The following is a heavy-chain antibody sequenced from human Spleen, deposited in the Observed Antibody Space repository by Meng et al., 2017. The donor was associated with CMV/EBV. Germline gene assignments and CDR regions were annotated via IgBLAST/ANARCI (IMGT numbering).Heavy chain of an antibody. CDR2: ISTIKSII. CDR1: GFNFTSYS. CDR3: ARDWVPLTAINGLDV. J-gene: IGHJ6*02. V-gene: IGHV3-48*04. D-gene: IGHD2-21*02. Sequence: GGSLRLSCTASGFNFTSYSMNWVRQAPGKGLEWVSFISTIKSIIFYADSVKGRFTISRDNAKNSLYLQMNSLRAEDTAVYFCARDWVPLTAINGLDVWGHGTTVTVSS.